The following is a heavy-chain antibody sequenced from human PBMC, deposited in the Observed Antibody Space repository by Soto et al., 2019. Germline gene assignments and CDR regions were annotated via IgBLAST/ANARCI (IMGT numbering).Heavy chain of an antibody. J-gene: IGHJ4*02. Sequence: QVQLVQSGAAVKKPGSSVKVSCKASGGTFSSYAISWVRQAPGQGLEWMGGIIPIFGTANYAQKFQGRVTITADESTRTAYMELSRLRSEDTAVYYCARSLVGATLSFDYWGQGTRVTVSS. D-gene: IGHD1-26*01. CDR2: IIPIFGTA. V-gene: IGHV1-69*12. CDR1: GGTFSSYA. CDR3: ARSLVGATLSFDY.